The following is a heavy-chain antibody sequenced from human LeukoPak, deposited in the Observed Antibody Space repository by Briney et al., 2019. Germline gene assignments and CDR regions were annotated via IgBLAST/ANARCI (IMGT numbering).Heavy chain of an antibody. CDR3: ANAIENDGFDI. CDR2: ISYDGSNK. CDR1: GFTFSSYG. Sequence: GGSPRLSCAASGFTFSSYGMHWVRQAPGKGLEWVSVISYDGSNKYFADSVKGRFTISRDNSKYTLYLQMNSLRAEDTAVYYCANAIENDGFDIWGQGTMVTVSS. V-gene: IGHV3-30*18. D-gene: IGHD5-24*01. J-gene: IGHJ3*02.